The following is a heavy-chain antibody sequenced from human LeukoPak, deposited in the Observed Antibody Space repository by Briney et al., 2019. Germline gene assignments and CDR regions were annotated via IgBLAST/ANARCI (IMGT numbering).Heavy chain of an antibody. J-gene: IGHJ6*03. V-gene: IGHV3-21*06. D-gene: IGHD1-26*01. Sequence: GGSLRLSCAASGFTFSSYGMSWVRQAPGKGLEWVSAITATSSSTHDADSVQGRFTISRDNAKNSLYLQMDSLRVEDTAVYYCARDPYSGSYGPYYYYYMDVWGKGTTVTISS. CDR1: GFTFSSYG. CDR3: ARDPYSGSYGPYYYYYMDV. CDR2: ITATSSST.